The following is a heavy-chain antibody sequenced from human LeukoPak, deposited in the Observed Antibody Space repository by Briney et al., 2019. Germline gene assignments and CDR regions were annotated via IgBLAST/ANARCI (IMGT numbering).Heavy chain of an antibody. CDR1: GGSFSGYY. V-gene: IGHV4-34*01. D-gene: IGHD3-10*01. CDR3: ARSAWMVRGVPSGY. Sequence: SETLSLTCAVYGGSFSGYYWSWIRQPPGKGLEWIGEINHSGSTNYNPSLKSRVTISVDTSKNQFSLKLSSVTAADTAVYYCARSAWMVRGVPSGYWGQGTLVTVSS. CDR2: INHSGST. J-gene: IGHJ4*02.